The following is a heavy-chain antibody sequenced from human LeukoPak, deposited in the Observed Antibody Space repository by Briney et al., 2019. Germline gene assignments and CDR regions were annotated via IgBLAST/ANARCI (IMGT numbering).Heavy chain of an antibody. CDR2: ISGSGDST. J-gene: IGHJ4*02. V-gene: IGHV3-23*01. D-gene: IGHD5-18*01. Sequence: PGGSLRLSCAASGFTFSSYAMNWVRQAPGEGLEWVSTISGSGDSTYYADSVKGRFTISRDNSESTLYVHMSSLRAEDTAVYYCAKQRGYTYGYPFDSWGQGTLVTVSS. CDR3: AKQRGYTYGYPFDS. CDR1: GFTFSSYA.